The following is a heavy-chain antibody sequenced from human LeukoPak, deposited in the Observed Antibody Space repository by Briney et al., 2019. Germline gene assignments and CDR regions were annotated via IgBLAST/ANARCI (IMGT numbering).Heavy chain of an antibody. Sequence: QAGGSLRLSCVASGFTYANYAMNWVRQAPGKRLEWVASITGTGGRGVIYYADSVKGRFTISRDNSKNTLFLQMSSLRAEDTAVYHCAKGDRGHCTGVKCYPFDYWGQGTVVTVSS. J-gene: IGHJ4*02. CDR2: ITGTGGRGVI. V-gene: IGHV3-23*01. CDR3: AKGDRGHCTGVKCYPFDY. CDR1: GFTYANYA. D-gene: IGHD2-8*02.